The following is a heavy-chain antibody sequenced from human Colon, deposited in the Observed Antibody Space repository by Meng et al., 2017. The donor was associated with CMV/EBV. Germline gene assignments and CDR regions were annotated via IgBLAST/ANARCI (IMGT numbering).Heavy chain of an antibody. CDR2: MSGSGGFS. J-gene: IGHJ4*02. CDR3: TKASRGLRKVMAGPNVYFED. D-gene: IGHD6-19*01. V-gene: IGHV3-23*01. CDR1: GFTFSIHA. Sequence: GGSLRLSCAASGFTFSIHAMSWVRQAPGKGLEWVSGMSGSGGFSYYADSVKGRFTVSRDNSRNTLYLEMNRLRAEDTAIYFCTKASRGLRKVMAGPNVYFEDWGQGALVTVSS.